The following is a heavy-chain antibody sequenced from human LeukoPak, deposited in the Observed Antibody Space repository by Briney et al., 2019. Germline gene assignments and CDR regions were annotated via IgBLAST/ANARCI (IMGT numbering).Heavy chain of an antibody. CDR3: ANPGLSEELSLG. CDR1: GFTFSSDA. CDR2: ISGSGGST. V-gene: IGHV3-23*01. D-gene: IGHD3-16*02. J-gene: IGHJ4*02. Sequence: GGSLRLSCAASGFTFSSDAMSWVRQAPGKGLGWVSAISGSGGSTYYADSLKGRFTISRDNSKNTLYLQMNSLRAEETAVYYCANPGLSEELSLGWGQGTLVTVSS.